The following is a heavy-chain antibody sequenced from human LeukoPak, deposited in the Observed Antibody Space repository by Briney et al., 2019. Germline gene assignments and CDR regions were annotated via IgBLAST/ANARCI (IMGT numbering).Heavy chain of an antibody. D-gene: IGHD1-26*01. CDR2: INPGDGST. V-gene: IGHV1-46*01. Sequence: ASVKVSCKASGYTLTRYYMHWVRQAPGQGLEWMGIINPGDGSTNCAQKFQGRVTMTRDTSTSTVYMELSSLRSEDTAVYYCASEVGTTDYWGQGTLVTVSS. J-gene: IGHJ4*02. CDR1: GYTLTRYY. CDR3: ASEVGTTDY.